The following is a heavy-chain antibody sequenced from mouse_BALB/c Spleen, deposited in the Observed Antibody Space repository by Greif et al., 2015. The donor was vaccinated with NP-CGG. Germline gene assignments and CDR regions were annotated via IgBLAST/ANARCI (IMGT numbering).Heavy chain of an antibody. J-gene: IGHJ2*01. CDR1: GFTFSDYY. Sequence: EVQLQQSGGGLVKPGGSLKLSCAASGFTFSDYYMYWVRQTPEKRLEWVATISDGGSYTYYPDSVKGRFTISRDNAKNNLYLQMSSLKSEDTAMYYCARDRGGNYGYFDYWGQGTTLTVSS. CDR3: ARDRGGNYGYFDY. CDR2: ISDGGSYT. D-gene: IGHD2-1*01. V-gene: IGHV5-4*02.